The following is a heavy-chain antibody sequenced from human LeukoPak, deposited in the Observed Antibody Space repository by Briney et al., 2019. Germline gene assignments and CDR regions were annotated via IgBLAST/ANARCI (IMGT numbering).Heavy chain of an antibody. V-gene: IGHV3-15*01. Sequence: GGSLRLSCAASGFASTSAWMSWVRQAPGKGLEWVGRVKSKADGETTDYAAPVKDRFIISRDDSINMQYLQMNSLKTEDTAIYFCTADWPGDSYPIDYWGQGILVTVSS. J-gene: IGHJ4*02. CDR3: TADWPGDSYPIDY. D-gene: IGHD2-21*02. CDR2: VKSKADGETT. CDR1: GFASTSAW.